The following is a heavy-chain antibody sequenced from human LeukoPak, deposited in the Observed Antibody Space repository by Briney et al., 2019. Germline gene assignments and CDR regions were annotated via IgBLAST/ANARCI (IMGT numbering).Heavy chain of an antibody. Sequence: WGSLRLSCAASGFTFSSYSMNWVRQAPGKGLEWVSYISSSSSTIYYADSVKGRFTISRDNAKNSLYLQMNSLRAEDTAVYYCARDLGVIVHPSDYWGQGTLVTVSS. CDR3: ARDLGVIVHPSDY. CDR2: ISSSSSTI. D-gene: IGHD3-16*02. J-gene: IGHJ4*02. V-gene: IGHV3-48*04. CDR1: GFTFSSYS.